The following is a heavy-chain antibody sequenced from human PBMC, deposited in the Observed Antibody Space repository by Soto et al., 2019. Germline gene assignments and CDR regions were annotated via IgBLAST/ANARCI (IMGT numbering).Heavy chain of an antibody. Sequence: EVQLVESGGGLVQPGGSLRLSCAASGFTFSDYFMSWIRQAPGKGLEWVANIKRDGSDKYYVDSVKGRFTISRDNAKNSLYLQMDSLRAEDTAVYYCAREPIVEATDDASAVWGQGTMVIVSS. CDR2: IKRDGSDK. J-gene: IGHJ3*01. CDR3: AREPIVEATDDASAV. D-gene: IGHD1-26*01. V-gene: IGHV3-7*04. CDR1: GFTFSDYF.